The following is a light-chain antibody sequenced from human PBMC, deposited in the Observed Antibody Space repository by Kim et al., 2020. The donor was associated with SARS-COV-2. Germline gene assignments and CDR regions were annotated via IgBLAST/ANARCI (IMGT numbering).Light chain of an antibody. CDR3: CSYAGSYTYV. J-gene: IGLJ1*01. Sequence: QSALTQPRAVSGSPGQSVTISCTGTSNDVGGYDYVSWYQQHPGKAPKLIIRDVSRRPSGFPDRFSGSKSGNTASLTISGLQVEDEADYYCCSYAGSYTYVFGIGTKVTVL. CDR2: DVS. V-gene: IGLV2-11*02. CDR1: SNDVGGYDY.